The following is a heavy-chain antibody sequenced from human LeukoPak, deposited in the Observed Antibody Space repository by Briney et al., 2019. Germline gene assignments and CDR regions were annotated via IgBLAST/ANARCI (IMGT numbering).Heavy chain of an antibody. CDR2: IYSGGST. V-gene: IGHV3-53*01. J-gene: IGHJ4*02. CDR3: ASARAVAGILDY. D-gene: IGHD6-19*01. CDR1: GFTVSSNY. Sequence: GGSLRLSCAASGFTVSSNYMSWVRQAPGKGLEWVSVIYSGGSTYYADSVKGRFTISRDNSKNTLYLQMNSLRAEDTAVYYCASARAVAGILDYWGQGTLVTVSS.